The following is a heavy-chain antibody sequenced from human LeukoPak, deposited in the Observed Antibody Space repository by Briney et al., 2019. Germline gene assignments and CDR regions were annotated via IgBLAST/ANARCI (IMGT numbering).Heavy chain of an antibody. Sequence: GGSLRLSCAASGFTFSSYEMNWVRQAPGKGLEWVSYISSSGSTIYYADSVKGRFTISRDNSKNTLYLQMNSLRAEDTAVYYCARDPYEDYYYGMDVWGQGTTVTVSS. CDR2: ISSSGSTI. CDR3: ARDPYEDYYYGMDV. V-gene: IGHV3-48*03. CDR1: GFTFSSYE. D-gene: IGHD5-12*01. J-gene: IGHJ6*02.